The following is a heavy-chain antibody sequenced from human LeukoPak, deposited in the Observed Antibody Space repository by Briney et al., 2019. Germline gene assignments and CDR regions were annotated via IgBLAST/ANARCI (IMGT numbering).Heavy chain of an antibody. CDR3: ANNKEGFYYYYYMDV. Sequence: SETLSLTCSVSGASISYSGYYWTFIRQHPGRGLEWIGSIYHSGSTYYNPSLKSRVTISVDTSKNQFSLKLSSVTAADTAVYYCANNKEGFYYYYYMDVWGKGTTVTVSS. CDR1: GASISYSGYY. D-gene: IGHD1-1*01. CDR2: IYHSGST. V-gene: IGHV4-39*01. J-gene: IGHJ6*03.